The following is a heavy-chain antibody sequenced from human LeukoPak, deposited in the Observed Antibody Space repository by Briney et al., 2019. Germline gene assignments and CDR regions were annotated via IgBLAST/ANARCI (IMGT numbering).Heavy chain of an antibody. D-gene: IGHD5-18*01. Sequence: SETLSLTCTVSGGSISSSSYYWGWIRQPPGKGLEWIGSIYYSGSTYYNPSLKRRVTISVDTSKNQFSLKLSSVTAADTAVYYCARLRAIQLWGTPRWYYFDYWGQGTLVTVSS. V-gene: IGHV4-39*01. CDR3: ARLRAIQLWGTPRWYYFDY. CDR1: GGSISSSSYY. J-gene: IGHJ4*02. CDR2: IYYSGST.